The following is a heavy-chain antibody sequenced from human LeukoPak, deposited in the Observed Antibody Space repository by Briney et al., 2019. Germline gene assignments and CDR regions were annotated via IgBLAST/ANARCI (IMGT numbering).Heavy chain of an antibody. CDR3: ARLTSGYYYVDY. Sequence: PSETLSLTCTVSGGSMNNDYFTWIRQPAGKGLEWIGRIHSGGTTNYNPSLMSRVTISVDTSKNQFSLKLSSVTAADTAVYYCARLTSGYYYVDYWGQGTLVTVSS. CDR1: GGSMNNDY. J-gene: IGHJ4*02. CDR2: IHSGGTT. D-gene: IGHD3-22*01. V-gene: IGHV4-4*07.